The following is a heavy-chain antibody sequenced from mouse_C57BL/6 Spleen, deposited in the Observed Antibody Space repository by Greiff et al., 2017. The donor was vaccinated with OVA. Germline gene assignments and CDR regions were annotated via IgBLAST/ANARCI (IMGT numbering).Heavy chain of an antibody. J-gene: IGHJ4*01. CDR3: ARAGNYRNYYYAMDY. Sequence: DVMLVESGGGLVKPGGSLKLSCAASGFTFSSYAMSWVRQTPEKRLEWVATISDGGSYTYYPDNVKGRFTISRNKDKNKLYLQKSHLKYEDTAMYYCARAGNYRNYYYAMDYWGQGTSVTVSS. D-gene: IGHD2-14*01. CDR1: GFTFSSYA. CDR2: ISDGGSYT. V-gene: IGHV5-4*03.